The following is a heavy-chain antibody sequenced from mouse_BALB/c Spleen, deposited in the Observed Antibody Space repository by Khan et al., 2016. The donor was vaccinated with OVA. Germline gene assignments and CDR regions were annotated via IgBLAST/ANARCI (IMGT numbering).Heavy chain of an antibody. D-gene: IGHD6-1*01. V-gene: IGHV9-3-1*01. CDR3: ARSASYWFFDV. Sequence: QIQLVQSGPELKKPGETVKISCKASGYTFTNYGMNWVKQAPGKGLKWMGWINTYTGEPTYADDFKGQFTFSLDTSANTTYLQINHLKNEEPATVFCARSASYWFFDVWGAGTTVTVSS. CDR1: GYTFTNYG. CDR2: INTYTGEP. J-gene: IGHJ1*01.